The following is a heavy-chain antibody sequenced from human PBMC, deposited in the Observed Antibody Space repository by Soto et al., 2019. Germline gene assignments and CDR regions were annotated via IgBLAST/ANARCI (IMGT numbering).Heavy chain of an antibody. CDR1: GGTFSSYT. J-gene: IGHJ6*02. V-gene: IGHV1-69*02. Sequence: QVQLVQSGAEVKKPGSSVKVSCKASGGTFSSYTISWVRQAPGQGLEWMGRIIPILGIANYAQKFQGRVTITADKSPSTAYMELSSLRSEDTAVYYCASLGRTYGSGSYYRTYGMDVWGQGTTVTVSS. CDR3: ASLGRTYGSGSYYRTYGMDV. CDR2: IIPILGIA. D-gene: IGHD3-10*01.